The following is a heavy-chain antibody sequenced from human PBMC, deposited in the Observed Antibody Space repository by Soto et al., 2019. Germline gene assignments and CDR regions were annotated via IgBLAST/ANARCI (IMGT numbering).Heavy chain of an antibody. Sequence: PSETLSLTCTVSGGSMRNYFWTWIRQPPGKGLEWIGYIHYIGTTSFFPSYTPSLRSRVTISEDTSKNQFSFKLLSVTTADTAVYFCRAGEASSRNLAPYYLDFLGQGTLVTVSS. D-gene: IGHD6-13*01. CDR2: IHYIGTT. CDR1: GGSMRNYF. J-gene: IGHJ4*02. V-gene: IGHV4-59*01. CDR3: RAGEASSRNLAPYYLDF.